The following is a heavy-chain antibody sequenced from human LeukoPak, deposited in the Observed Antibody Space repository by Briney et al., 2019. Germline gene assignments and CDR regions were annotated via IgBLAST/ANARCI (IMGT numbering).Heavy chain of an antibody. D-gene: IGHD6-6*01. CDR3: ARHRFEYSSSLVDY. CDR2: IYYSGST. J-gene: IGHJ4*02. CDR1: GGSISSRSYY. Sequence: SETLSLTCTVSGGSISSRSYYWGWIRQPPGKGLEWIGSIYYSGSTYYNPSLKSRVTISVDTSKNQFSLKLSSVTAADTAVYYCARHRFEYSSSLVDYWGQGTLVTVSS. V-gene: IGHV4-39*01.